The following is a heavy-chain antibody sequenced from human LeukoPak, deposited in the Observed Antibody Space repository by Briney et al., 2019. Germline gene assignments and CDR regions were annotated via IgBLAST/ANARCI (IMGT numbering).Heavy chain of an antibody. CDR1: GGSISSYY. J-gene: IGHJ5*02. D-gene: IGHD2-2*02. CDR2: IYTSGST. CDR3: AREGLYCSSTSCYTSWFDP. V-gene: IGHV4-4*07. Sequence: PSETLSLTCTVSGGSISSYYWSWIRQPAGKGPEWIGRIYTSGSTNYNPSLKSRVAMSVDTSKNQFSLKLSSVTAADTAVYYCAREGLYCSSTSCYTSWFDPWGQGTLVTVSS.